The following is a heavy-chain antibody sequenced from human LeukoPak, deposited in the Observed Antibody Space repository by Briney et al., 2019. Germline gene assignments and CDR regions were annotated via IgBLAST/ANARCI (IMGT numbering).Heavy chain of an antibody. CDR2: INHSGST. J-gene: IGHJ5*02. Sequence: PSETPSLTCAVYGGSFSGYYWSWIRQPPGKGLEWIGEINHSGSTNYNPSLKSRVTISVDTSKNQFSLKLSSVTAADTAVYYCARGSWFDPWGQGTLVTVSS. CDR1: GGSFSGYY. CDR3: ARGSWFDP. V-gene: IGHV4-34*01.